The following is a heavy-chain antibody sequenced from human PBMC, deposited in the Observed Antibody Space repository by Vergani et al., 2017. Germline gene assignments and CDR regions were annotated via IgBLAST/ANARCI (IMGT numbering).Heavy chain of an antibody. CDR1: GGSISSGSYY. V-gene: IGHV4-61*02. CDR2: FYTGGGT. D-gene: IGHD6-13*01. J-gene: IGHJ6*02. Sequence: QVQLQESGPGLVRPSQTLSLTCTVSGGSISSGSYYWSWFRQPAGKGLEWIGRFYTGGGTSYNPSLKSRVTISVDTSKNQFSLQLSSVTAADTAVYYCVRDPLYSTTWPFLLLDMDVWGQGTTVTVSS. CDR3: VRDPLYSTTWPFLLLDMDV.